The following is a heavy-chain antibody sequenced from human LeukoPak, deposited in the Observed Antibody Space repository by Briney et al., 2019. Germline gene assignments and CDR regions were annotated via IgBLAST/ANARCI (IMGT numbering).Heavy chain of an antibody. Sequence: ASVKVSCKASGYTFTSYGISWVRQAPGQGLEWIGWISAYNGNTNYAQKLQGRVTMTTDTSTSTAYMELRSLRSGDTAVYYCARLTYSSSWYTVVGYYFDYWGQGTLVTVSS. CDR2: ISAYNGNT. D-gene: IGHD6-13*01. J-gene: IGHJ4*02. CDR3: ARLTYSSSWYTVVGYYFDY. V-gene: IGHV1-18*01. CDR1: GYTFTSYG.